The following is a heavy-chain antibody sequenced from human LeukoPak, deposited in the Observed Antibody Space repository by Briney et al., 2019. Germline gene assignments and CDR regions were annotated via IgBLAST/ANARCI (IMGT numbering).Heavy chain of an antibody. D-gene: IGHD1-1*01. J-gene: IGHJ3*02. V-gene: IGHV2-5*02. CDR3: VHRQTSAWNRGAFDI. Sequence: SGPTLVHPAQTLTLTCTCSGFSLPDSGEGVGWTRQSPAKAPEWLALIYWDGDQRFSPSLRSRLAITRDTSKKQVVLTMTNMDPVDTATYYCVHRQTSAWNRGAFDIWGQGTMVTVSS. CDR2: IYWDGDQ. CDR1: GFSLPDSGEG.